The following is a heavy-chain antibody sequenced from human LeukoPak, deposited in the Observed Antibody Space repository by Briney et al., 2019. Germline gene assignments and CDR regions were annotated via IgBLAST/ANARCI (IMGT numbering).Heavy chain of an antibody. Sequence: GRSLRLSCVGSGFTFNKYGMHWVRQAPGKGLEWVAVISYDGNDKYYADSVKGRFTISRDISKNTLYLQMNTLRTEDTAVYYCAKDSVWFGDLLGGMDVWGQGTAVTVSS. CDR3: AKDSVWFGDLLGGMDV. V-gene: IGHV3-30*18. CDR2: ISYDGNDK. D-gene: IGHD3-10*01. CDR1: GFTFNKYG. J-gene: IGHJ6*02.